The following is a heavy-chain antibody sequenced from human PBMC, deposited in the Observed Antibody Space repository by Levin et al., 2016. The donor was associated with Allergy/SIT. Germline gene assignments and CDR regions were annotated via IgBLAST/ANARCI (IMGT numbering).Heavy chain of an antibody. CDR3: ASAWDTYPRDY. CDR1: ENTFTSYD. Sequence: ASVKVSCKASENTFTSYDINWVRQAPGQGLEWMGWMNPKSGATGYSQKFQGRVTITRNTSIDTVYMELRSLRSEDTAVYYCASAWDTYPRDYWGQGTLVTVSS. D-gene: IGHD5-18*01. J-gene: IGHJ4*02. CDR2: MNPKSGAT. V-gene: IGHV1-8*01.